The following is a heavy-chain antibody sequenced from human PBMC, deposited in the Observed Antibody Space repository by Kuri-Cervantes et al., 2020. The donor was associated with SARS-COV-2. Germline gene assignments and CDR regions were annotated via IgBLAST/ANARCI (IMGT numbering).Heavy chain of an antibody. CDR3: ASNLSGYPEYDY. CDR2: ISYDGSNK. V-gene: IGHV3-30-3*01. CDR1: GFTFSSYA. Sequence: GGSLRLSCAASGFTFSSYAMHWVRQAPGKGLEWVAVISYDGSNKYYADSVKGQFTISRDNSKNTLYLQMNSLRAEDTAVYYCASNLSGYPEYDYWGQGALVTVSS. D-gene: IGHD3-22*01. J-gene: IGHJ4*02.